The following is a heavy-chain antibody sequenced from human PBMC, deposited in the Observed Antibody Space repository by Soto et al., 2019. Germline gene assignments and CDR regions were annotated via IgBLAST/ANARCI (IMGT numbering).Heavy chain of an antibody. CDR3: ARQGSGSEYPQYFYYGMDV. Sequence: VELVQSGAEVEKPGAAVRISCKTSGYTFTAYYIHWVRQAPGQGLEWMEWINPNSGVANYAQKFQGRVTMTRDTSISTVYMELTKMRSEDTTIYYCARQGSGSEYPQYFYYGMDVWGQGTTAAASS. CDR1: GYTFTAYY. CDR2: INPNSGVA. D-gene: IGHD5-12*01. J-gene: IGHJ6*02. V-gene: IGHV1-2*02.